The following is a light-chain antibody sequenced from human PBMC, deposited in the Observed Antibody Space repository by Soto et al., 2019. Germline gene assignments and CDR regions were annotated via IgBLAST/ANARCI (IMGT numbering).Light chain of an antibody. CDR2: KAS. CDR3: QHYNSYSEA. CDR1: QTISSW. Sequence: DIQMTQSPSTLSGSVGYRVTITCRASQTISSWLAWYQQKPGKAPKLLIYKASTLKSGVPSRFSGSGSGTEFTLTISSLQPDDFATYYCQHYNSYSEAFGQGTKVAI. J-gene: IGKJ1*01. V-gene: IGKV1-5*03.